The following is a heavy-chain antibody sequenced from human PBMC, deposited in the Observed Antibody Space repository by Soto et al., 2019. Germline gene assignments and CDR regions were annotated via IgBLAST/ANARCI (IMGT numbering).Heavy chain of an antibody. CDR2: ISAYNGNT. V-gene: IGHV1-18*01. CDR3: ASIDFWSGYSGKNWFDP. CDR1: GYTFTSHG. J-gene: IGHJ5*02. D-gene: IGHD3-3*01. Sequence: ASVKVSCKASGYTFTSHGISWVRQAPGQGLEWMGWISAYNGNTNYAQNLQGRVTMTRDTSISTAYMELSRLRSDDTAVYYCASIDFWSGYSGKNWFDPWGQGTLVTVSS.